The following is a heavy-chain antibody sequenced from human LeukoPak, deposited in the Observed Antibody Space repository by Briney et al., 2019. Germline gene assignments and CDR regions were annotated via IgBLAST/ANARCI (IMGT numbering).Heavy chain of an antibody. D-gene: IGHD3-16*01. Sequence: QPGGSLRLSCAASGFTFSNYWMHWVRQAPGKGLVWVSRINSDGSSTNYADSVKGRFTISRDNSKKTLYLQMNSPRDEDTAVYYCAISPYDYVPDYWGQGTLVTVSS. V-gene: IGHV3-74*01. CDR3: AISPYDYVPDY. CDR2: INSDGSST. CDR1: GFTFSNYW. J-gene: IGHJ4*02.